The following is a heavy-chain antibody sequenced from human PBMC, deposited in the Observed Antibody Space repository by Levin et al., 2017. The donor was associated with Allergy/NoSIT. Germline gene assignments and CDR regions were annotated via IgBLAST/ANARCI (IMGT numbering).Heavy chain of an antibody. CDR1: GFTFDDYA. CDR2: ISWNSGSI. Sequence: SLKISCAASGFTFDDYAMHWVRQAPGKGLEWVSGISWNSGSIGYADSVKGRFTISRDNAKNSLYLQMNSLRAEDTALYYCAKDIYDSSGVDYWGQGTLVTVSS. CDR3: AKDIYDSSGVDY. V-gene: IGHV3-9*01. J-gene: IGHJ4*02. D-gene: IGHD3-22*01.